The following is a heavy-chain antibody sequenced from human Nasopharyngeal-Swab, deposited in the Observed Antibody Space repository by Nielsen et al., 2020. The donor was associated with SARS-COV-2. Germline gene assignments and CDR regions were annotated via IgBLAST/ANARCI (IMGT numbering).Heavy chain of an antibody. CDR2: TSRDGSDK. CDR3: ARSVNFDYGDLQPPFGY. D-gene: IGHD4-17*01. J-gene: IGHJ4*02. V-gene: IGHV3-30-3*01. Sequence: WIRQPPGKGLEWVAVTSRDGSDKYYADSVKGRFTMSRDTSKNVVYLEVNSLSIEDTAVYYCARSVNFDYGDLQPPFGYWGQGTLVTVSS.